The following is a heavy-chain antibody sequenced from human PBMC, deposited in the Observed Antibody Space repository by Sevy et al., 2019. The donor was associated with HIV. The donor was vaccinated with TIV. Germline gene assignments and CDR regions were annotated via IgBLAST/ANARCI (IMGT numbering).Heavy chain of an antibody. D-gene: IGHD2-2*01. J-gene: IGHJ6*02. V-gene: IGHV3-30*04. CDR3: ARDLVFFPTALYYYYGMDV. Sequence: GGSLRLSCAASGFTFSSYAMHWVRQAPGKGLEWVAVISYDGSNKYYADSVKGRFTSSRDNSKNTLYLQMNSLRAEDTAVYYCARDLVFFPTALYYYYGMDVWGQGTTVTVSS. CDR1: GFTFSSYA. CDR2: ISYDGSNK.